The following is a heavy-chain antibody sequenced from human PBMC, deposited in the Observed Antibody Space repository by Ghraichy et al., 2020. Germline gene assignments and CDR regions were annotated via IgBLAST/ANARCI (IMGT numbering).Heavy chain of an antibody. CDR2: ISTSSTNI. Sequence: GGSLILSCASSGFTFSTYSMKWVRQPPGKGLEWVAHISTSSTNIYYADSVQGRFTVSRDDAKKSLYLQMSSLRADDTGFYYCARDPFPYVDEDMAAADSWGQGTLVTVSS. D-gene: IGHD5-18*01. J-gene: IGHJ4*02. V-gene: IGHV3-48*04. CDR1: GFTFSTYS. CDR3: ARDPFPYVDEDMAAADS.